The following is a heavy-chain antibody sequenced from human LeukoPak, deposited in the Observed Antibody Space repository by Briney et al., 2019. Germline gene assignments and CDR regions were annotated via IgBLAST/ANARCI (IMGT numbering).Heavy chain of an antibody. D-gene: IGHD3-10*01. CDR1: GFIFSTSW. CDR3: VRGGYSSFDY. Sequence: GGSLRLSCAASGFIFSTSWMSWVRRAPGAGLEWVANIRQDGSQKHYVDSVKGRFTISRDNSKNLLYLQMNRLGAEDTAVYFCVRGGYSSFDYWGQGTLVTVSS. J-gene: IGHJ4*02. CDR2: IRQDGSQK. V-gene: IGHV3-7*01.